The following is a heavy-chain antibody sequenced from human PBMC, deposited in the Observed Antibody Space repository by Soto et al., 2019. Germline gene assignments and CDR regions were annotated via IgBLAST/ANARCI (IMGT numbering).Heavy chain of an antibody. D-gene: IGHD3-16*01. J-gene: IGHJ5*02. Sequence: QVQLVQSGAEVKKPGASVKVACKASGYTFTSYDINWVRLATGQGLEWKGWMNPNSGNTAYAQKFQGRVTMTRNTSISTAYMELSSLRSEDTAVYYCARLKQDYAVAWGQGTLVTVSS. V-gene: IGHV1-8*01. CDR3: ARLKQDYAVA. CDR1: GYTFTSYD. CDR2: MNPNSGNT.